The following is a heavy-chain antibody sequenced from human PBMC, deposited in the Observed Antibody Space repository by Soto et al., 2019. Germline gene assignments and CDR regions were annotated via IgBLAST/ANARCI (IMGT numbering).Heavy chain of an antibody. CDR1: GYTFTSYA. V-gene: IGHV1-8*02. J-gene: IGHJ2*01. Sequence: GASVKVSCKASGYTFTSYAMHWVRQAPGQRLEWMGWMNPNSGNTGYAQKFQGRVTMTRNTSITTAYMELSNLRFEDTAVYYCARSPGNWYFDLWGRGTLVTVPQ. CDR3: ARSPGNWYFDL. CDR2: MNPNSGNT.